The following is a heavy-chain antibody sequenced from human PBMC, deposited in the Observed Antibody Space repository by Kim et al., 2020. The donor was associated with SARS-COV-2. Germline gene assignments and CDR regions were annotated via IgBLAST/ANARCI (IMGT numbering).Heavy chain of an antibody. CDR3: AKDSCSGGSCYLYWYFDL. J-gene: IGHJ2*01. D-gene: IGHD2-15*01. V-gene: IGHV3-43*01. Sequence: KGRFTISRDNSKNSLYLQMNSLRTEDTSLYYCAKDSCSGGSCYLYWYFDLWGRGTLVTVSS.